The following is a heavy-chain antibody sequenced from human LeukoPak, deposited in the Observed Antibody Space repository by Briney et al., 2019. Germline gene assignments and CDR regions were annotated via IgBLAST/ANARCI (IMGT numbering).Heavy chain of an antibody. Sequence: PGGSLRLSCAASGFTFSSYSMNWVRQAPGKGLEWVSSISSSSGYIYYADSVKGRFTISRDNAKNSLYLQMNSLRAEDTAVYYCARDATGVAGHWGQGTLVTVSS. D-gene: IGHD6-19*01. CDR2: ISSSSGYI. J-gene: IGHJ4*02. CDR3: ARDATGVAGH. V-gene: IGHV3-21*01. CDR1: GFTFSSYS.